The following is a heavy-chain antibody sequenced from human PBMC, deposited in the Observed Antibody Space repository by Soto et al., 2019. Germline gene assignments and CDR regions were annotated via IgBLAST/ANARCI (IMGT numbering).Heavy chain of an antibody. Sequence: DSVKGRFTISRDNSKNTLYLQMNSLRAEDTAVYYCAKDHQHYYGSGSSLGYWGQGTLVTVSS. CDR3: AKDHQHYYGSGSSLGY. D-gene: IGHD3-10*01. J-gene: IGHJ4*02. V-gene: IGHV3-30*02.